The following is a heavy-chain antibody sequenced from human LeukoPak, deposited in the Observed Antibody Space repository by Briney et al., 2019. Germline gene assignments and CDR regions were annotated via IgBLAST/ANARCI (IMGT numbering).Heavy chain of an antibody. CDR2: INPNSGDT. J-gene: IGHJ6*03. V-gene: IGHV1-2*02. D-gene: IGHD1-1*01. CDR1: GYSLTGFY. CDR3: ARGVRSSAGKLHRSGNYHMDV. Sequence: ASVTVSCKASGYSLTGFYLYWLRQAPGQGPQWMGWINPNSGDTNYAQKYEGRVSMTRDTSISTAYMELSGLSSDDTAAYYCARGVRSSAGKLHRSGNYHMDVWGKGTTVIVSS.